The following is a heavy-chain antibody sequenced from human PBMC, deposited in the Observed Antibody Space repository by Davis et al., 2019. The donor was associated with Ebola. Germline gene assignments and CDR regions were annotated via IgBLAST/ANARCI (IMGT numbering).Heavy chain of an antibody. CDR1: GYTFTSYW. J-gene: IGHJ2*01. CDR3: ARPMTNYWYFDL. V-gene: IGHV5-51*01. Sequence: KVSCKGSGYTFTSYWIAWVRQVPGKGLEWMGSIYPGDSDTRYSPSFQGQVTISADKSISTAYLQWSSLKASDTAMYYCARPMTNYWYFDLWGRGTLVTVSS. CDR2: IYPGDSDT.